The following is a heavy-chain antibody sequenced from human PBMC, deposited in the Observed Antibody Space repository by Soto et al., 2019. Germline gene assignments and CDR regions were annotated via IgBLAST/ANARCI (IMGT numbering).Heavy chain of an antibody. D-gene: IGHD5-12*01. CDR3: AREMATSRHPFDY. J-gene: IGHJ4*02. CDR1: VFTFSSYA. CDR2: ISYDGSNK. Sequence: QPWGSLRLSGAASVFTFSSYAMHWVRQAPGKGLEWVAVISYDGSNKYYADSVKGRFTISRDNSKNTLYLQMNSLRAEDTAVYYCAREMATSRHPFDYWGQGTLVTVSS. V-gene: IGHV3-30-3*01.